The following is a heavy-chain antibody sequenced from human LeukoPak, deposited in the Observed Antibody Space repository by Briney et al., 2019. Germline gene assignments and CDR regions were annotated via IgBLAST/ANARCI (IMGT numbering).Heavy chain of an antibody. D-gene: IGHD6-13*01. V-gene: IGHV4-59*01. CDR1: GGSISSYY. CDR2: IYYSGST. CDR3: ARGKKGEYSSSWHKPSPFDY. J-gene: IGHJ4*02. Sequence: SETLSLTCTVSGGSISSYYWSWIRQPPGKGLEWIGYIYYSGSTNYKPSLKSRVTISVDTSKNQFSLKLSSVTAADTAVYYCARGKKGEYSSSWHKPSPFDYWGQGTLVTVSS.